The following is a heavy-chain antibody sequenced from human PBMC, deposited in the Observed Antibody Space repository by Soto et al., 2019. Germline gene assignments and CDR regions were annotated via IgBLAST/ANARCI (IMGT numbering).Heavy chain of an antibody. CDR2: VTGRSRNT. V-gene: IGHV3-23*01. J-gene: IGHJ3*01. Sequence: ELQLLESGGGLQQPGGSLSLSCAASGFTFNNFAMGWVRQAPGKGLAWISAVTGRSRNTYYADSVKGRFTISRNNFENTVYLQMDGLRVEDTAVYYCAKMTPYGGNYRDAFDVWGRGTMVTVAS. D-gene: IGHD1-26*01. CDR3: AKMTPYGGNYRDAFDV. CDR1: GFTFNNFA.